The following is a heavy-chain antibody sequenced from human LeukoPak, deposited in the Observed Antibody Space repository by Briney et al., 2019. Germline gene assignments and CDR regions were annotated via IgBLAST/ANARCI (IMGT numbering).Heavy chain of an antibody. CDR1: GFTFSSYG. Sequence: GGSLRLSCAASGFTFSSYGMHWVRQAPGKGLEWVAFIRYDGSNKYYADSVKGRFTISRDNSKNTVHLQMNSLRAEDTAVYYCAKDRAVSREPAAFDVWGQGIMVTVSS. CDR3: AKDRAVSREPAAFDV. CDR2: IRYDGSNK. V-gene: IGHV3-30*02. D-gene: IGHD1-14*01. J-gene: IGHJ3*01.